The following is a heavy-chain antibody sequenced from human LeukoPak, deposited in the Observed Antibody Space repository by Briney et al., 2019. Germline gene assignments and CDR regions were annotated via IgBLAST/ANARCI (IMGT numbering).Heavy chain of an antibody. D-gene: IGHD4-17*01. Sequence: PGGSLRLSCAASGFTFSSYAMHWVRQAPGKGLEWVAVISYDGSNKYYADSVKGRFTISRDNSKNTLYLQMNSLRAEDTAVYYCASFSDYSRSVWGQGTLVTVSS. J-gene: IGHJ4*02. V-gene: IGHV3-30-3*01. CDR2: ISYDGSNK. CDR1: GFTFSSYA. CDR3: ASFSDYSRSV.